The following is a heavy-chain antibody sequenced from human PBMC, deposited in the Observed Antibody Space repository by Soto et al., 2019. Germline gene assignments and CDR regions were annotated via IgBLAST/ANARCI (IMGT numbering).Heavy chain of an antibody. V-gene: IGHV3-48*03. J-gene: IGHJ6*02. CDR3: ARAYGGNYYYGMDV. Sequence: GESLKISCAASGFTFSSYEMNWVRQAPGKGLEWVSYISSSGSTIYYADSVKGRFTISRDNAKNSLYLQMNSLRAEDTAVYYCARAYGGNYYYGMDVWGQGTTVTVSS. CDR2: ISSSGSTI. D-gene: IGHD4-17*01. CDR1: GFTFSSYE.